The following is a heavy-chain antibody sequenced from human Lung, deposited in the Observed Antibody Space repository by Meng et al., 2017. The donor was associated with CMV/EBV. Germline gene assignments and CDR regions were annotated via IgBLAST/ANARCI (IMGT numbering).Heavy chain of an antibody. Sequence: SXXVSXKTSGDTFSSYAISWVRQAPEQGLEWMGGILPVLGTTNYAQKFQGRLTITADVSTSTAYMDLGSLKSEDTAVYYCARDLFQSLDGGSLLEWPQAYGXQGNXVTVSS. V-gene: IGHV1-69*13. J-gene: IGHJ4*02. CDR3: ARDLFQSLDGGSLLEWPQAY. CDR2: ILPVLGTT. CDR1: GDTFSSYA. D-gene: IGHD3-3*01.